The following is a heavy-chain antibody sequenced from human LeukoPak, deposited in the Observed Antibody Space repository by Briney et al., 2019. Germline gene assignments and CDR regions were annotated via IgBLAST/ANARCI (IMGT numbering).Heavy chain of an antibody. CDR1: GDSVSSNSVT. CDR2: TYYRSTWYN. D-gene: IGHD1-26*01. J-gene: IGHJ6*02. CDR3: AREENSGSYYAYYYYGMDV. Sequence: SQTLSLTCAISGDSVSSNSVTWNWIRQSPSRGLEWLGRTYYRSTWYNDYAVSVRGRITVNPDTSKNQFSLHLNSVTPEDTAVYYCAREENSGSYYAYYYYGMDVWGQGTTVTVSS. V-gene: IGHV6-1*01.